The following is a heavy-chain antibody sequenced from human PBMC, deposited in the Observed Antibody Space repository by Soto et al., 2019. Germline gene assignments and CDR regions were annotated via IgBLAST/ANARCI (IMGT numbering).Heavy chain of an antibody. CDR2: IRSKANSYVT. D-gene: IGHD3-22*01. J-gene: IGHJ4*02. CDR1: GFTFSGSA. CDR3: TTLVAYYYDSSGPGY. Sequence: GGSLRLSCAASGFTFSGSAMHWVRQASGKGLEWVGRIRSKANSYVTAYAASVKGRFTISRDDSKNTAYLQMNSLKTEDTAVYYCTTLVAYYYDSSGPGYWGQGTLVTVSS. V-gene: IGHV3-73*01.